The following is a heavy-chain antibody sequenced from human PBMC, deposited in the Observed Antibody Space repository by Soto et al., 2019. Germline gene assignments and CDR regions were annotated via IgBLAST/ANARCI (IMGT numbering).Heavy chain of an antibody. CDR2: IYYSGST. D-gene: IGHD3-16*02. V-gene: IGHV4-59*01. CDR3: ARGDYDYVWGSYRNYGMDV. Sequence: QVQLQESGPGLVKPSETLSLTCTVSGGSISSYYWSWIRQPPGKGLEWIGYIYYSGSTNYNPSLKSRVTISIDTSKNQFSLNLSSVTAADTAVYYCARGDYDYVWGSYRNYGMDVWGQGTTVTVSS. CDR1: GGSISSYY. J-gene: IGHJ6*02.